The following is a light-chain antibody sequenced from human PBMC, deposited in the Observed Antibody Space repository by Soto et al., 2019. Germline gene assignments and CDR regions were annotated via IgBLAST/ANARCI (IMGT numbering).Light chain of an antibody. Sequence: EIVLTQSPGTLSLSPGERATLSCRASQSVSSSYLAWYQQKPGQAPRLLIYGASSRATGIPDRFSGSGSGTNFTLTISRLEPEDFAVYYCHQYESSPLPVGGEPKLQI. CDR3: HQYESSPLP. CDR2: GAS. J-gene: IGKJ4*01. CDR1: QSVSSSY. V-gene: IGKV3-20*01.